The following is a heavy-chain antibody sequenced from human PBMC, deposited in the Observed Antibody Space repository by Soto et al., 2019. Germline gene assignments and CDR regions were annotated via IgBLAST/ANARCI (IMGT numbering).Heavy chain of an antibody. CDR3: ARDGYGSSSGWTGWFIR. CDR2: IIPILGIA. D-gene: IGHD6-19*01. J-gene: IGHJ5*02. CDR1: GGTFSSYT. Sequence: QVQLVQSGAEVKKPGSSVKVSCKASGGTFSSYTISWVRQAPGQGLEWMGRIIPILGIANYAQKFQGRVTITADKSTSTAYMELSSMRSEDTAVYYCARDGYGSSSGWTGWFIRWGQGTLVTVSS. V-gene: IGHV1-69*08.